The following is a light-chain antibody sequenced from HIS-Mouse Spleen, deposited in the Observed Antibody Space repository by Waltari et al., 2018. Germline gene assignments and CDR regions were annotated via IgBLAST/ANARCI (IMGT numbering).Light chain of an antibody. Sequence: QTVVTQEPSFSVSPGGTVTLTCGLSSVHVSTSYYPSWYQHTPGQAPRTLIYSTNTRSSGVPDRFSGSILGNKAALTITGAQADDESDYYCVLYMGSGIWVFGGGTKLTVL. V-gene: IGLV8-61*01. CDR2: STN. J-gene: IGLJ3*02. CDR3: VLYMGSGIWV. CDR1: SVHVSTSYY.